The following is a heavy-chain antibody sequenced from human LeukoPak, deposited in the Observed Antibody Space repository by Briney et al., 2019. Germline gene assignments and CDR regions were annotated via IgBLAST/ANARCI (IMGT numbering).Heavy chain of an antibody. V-gene: IGHV3-21*01. CDR1: GFTFRSYS. D-gene: IGHD3-22*01. Sequence: GGPLRLSCAASGFTFRSYSMNWVRQAPGKGLEWVSSISTSSTFIYYADSVKGRFTISRDNAKNSLYLQMNSLRAEDTAVYYCAREGYYDNSGYYRYFDLWGRGTLVTVSS. CDR3: AREGYYDNSGYYRYFDL. CDR2: ISTSSTFI. J-gene: IGHJ2*01.